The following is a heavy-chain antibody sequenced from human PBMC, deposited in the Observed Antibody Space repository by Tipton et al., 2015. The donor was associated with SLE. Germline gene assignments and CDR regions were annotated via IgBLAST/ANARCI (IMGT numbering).Heavy chain of an antibody. CDR1: GFTFSSYG. D-gene: IGHD3-10*01. V-gene: IGHV3-33*01. J-gene: IGHJ4*02. CDR2: IWYDGSNK. Sequence: FLRLSCAASGFTFSSYGMHWVRQAPGKGLEWVAVIWYDGSNKYYADSVKGRFTISRDNSKNTLYLQMNSLRAEDTAVYYCARERGRITMVRGVKTPPASFDYWGQGTLVTVSS. CDR3: ARERGRITMVRGVKTPPASFDY.